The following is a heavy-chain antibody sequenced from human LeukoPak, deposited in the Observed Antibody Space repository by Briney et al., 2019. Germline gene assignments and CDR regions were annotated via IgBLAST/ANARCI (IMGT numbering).Heavy chain of an antibody. V-gene: IGHV4-30-4*01. Sequence: SGTLSLTCTVSGDSISSGESYWSWIRQPPVKGLEWIGSIYYNAYTYYNPSLKSRLTMSVDTSKNQFSLRLSSVTAADTAVYFCARAGQYYHDSSGYFPDYWGQGTLVTVSS. CDR2: IYYNAYT. D-gene: IGHD3-22*01. CDR1: GDSISSGESY. CDR3: ARAGQYYHDSSGYFPDY. J-gene: IGHJ4*02.